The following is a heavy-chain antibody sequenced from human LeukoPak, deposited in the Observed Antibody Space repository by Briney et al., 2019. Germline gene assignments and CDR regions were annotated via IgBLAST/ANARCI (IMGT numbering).Heavy chain of an antibody. D-gene: IGHD3-22*01. J-gene: IGHJ4*02. Sequence: ASVKVSCKASGYTFTSYYMHWVRQAPGQGLEWMGWSSAYNGNTNYAQKLQGRVTMTTDTSTSTAYMELRSLRSDDTAVYYCARGPYDSSGYYYAEFDRWGQGTLVTVSS. CDR2: SSAYNGNT. CDR3: ARGPYDSSGYYYAEFDR. V-gene: IGHV1-18*04. CDR1: GYTFTSYY.